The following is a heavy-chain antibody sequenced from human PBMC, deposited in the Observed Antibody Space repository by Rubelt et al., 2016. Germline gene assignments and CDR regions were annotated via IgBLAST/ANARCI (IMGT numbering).Heavy chain of an antibody. Sequence: QVKLQQWGAGLLKPSETLSLTCTVYGGSFSAYYWSWIRQPPGKGPEWIGEINHSGGTNYNPSLKSRVTISVDTSKNQFPLKWTSESSAYTAVYYCARAVTAESREYDYYYGMDVWGQGTTVTVSS. J-gene: IGHJ6*02. CDR1: GGSFSAYY. CDR3: ARAVTAESREYDYYYGMDV. D-gene: IGHD2-21*02. V-gene: IGHV4-34*01. CDR2: INHSGGT.